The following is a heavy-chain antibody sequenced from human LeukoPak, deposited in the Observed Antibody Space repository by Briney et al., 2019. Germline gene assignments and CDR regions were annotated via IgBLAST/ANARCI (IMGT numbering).Heavy chain of an antibody. CDR2: ISGSSGST. D-gene: IGHD2/OR15-2a*01. V-gene: IGHV3-23*01. J-gene: IGHJ4*02. CDR1: GFTFSSYA. CDR3: AKSCNSGNCYYNY. Sequence: GGSLRLSCAASGFTFSSYAMSWVRQAPGKGLEWVSGISGSSGSTYYADSVKGRFTISRDNSENTLSLQMNSLRADDTAIYYCAKSCNSGNCYYNYWGQGTLVTVSS.